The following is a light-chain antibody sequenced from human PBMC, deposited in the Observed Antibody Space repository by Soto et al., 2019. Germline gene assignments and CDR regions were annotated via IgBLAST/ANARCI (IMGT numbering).Light chain of an antibody. V-gene: IGKV3-15*01. CDR2: GAS. Sequence: EVVMTQSPATLSVCPGERANLSCRASQSISSNLAWYQQKPGQPPRLLIYGASTRATGIPARFGGSGSGTEFTLTISSLQSEDFAVYYCQQYNNWPPWTFGQGTKVEIK. CDR1: QSISSN. CDR3: QQYNNWPPWT. J-gene: IGKJ1*01.